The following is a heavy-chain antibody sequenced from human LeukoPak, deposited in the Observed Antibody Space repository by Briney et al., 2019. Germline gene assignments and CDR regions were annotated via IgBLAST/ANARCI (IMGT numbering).Heavy chain of an antibody. J-gene: IGHJ4*02. CDR3: AKELNRYYYDSSGLDY. V-gene: IGHV3-48*03. Sequence: PGGSLRLSCAASGFTFSSYEMNWVRQAPGKGLEWVSYISSSGSTIYYADSVKGRFTISRDNAKNSLYLQMNSLRAEDTAVYYCAKELNRYYYDSSGLDYWGQGTLVTVSS. CDR2: ISSSGSTI. D-gene: IGHD3-22*01. CDR1: GFTFSSYE.